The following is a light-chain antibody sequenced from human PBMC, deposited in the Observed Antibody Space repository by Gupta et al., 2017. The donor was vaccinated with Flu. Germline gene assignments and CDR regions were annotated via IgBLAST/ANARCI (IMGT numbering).Light chain of an antibody. CDR3: KQCNRWRWT. J-gene: IGKJ1*01. CDR1: SCSVYQGRGIN. V-gene: IGKV2-30*01. CDR2: SAS. Sequence: CRSRSCSVYQGRGINVGWFQQKPGQAPRRLIYSASTRDSGIPARISGSGSGTDFTLTISRLQAEDVGVYYCKQCNRWRWTFGQGTKLEI.